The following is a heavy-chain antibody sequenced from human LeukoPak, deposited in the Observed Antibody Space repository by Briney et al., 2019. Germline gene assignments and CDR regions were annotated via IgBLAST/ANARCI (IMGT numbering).Heavy chain of an antibody. D-gene: IGHD5-24*01. CDR1: GFTFSSYS. J-gene: IGHJ3*02. Sequence: GGSLRLSCAASGFTFSSYSMNWVRQAPGKGLEWVSSISSSSSYIYYADSVKGRFTISRDNAKNSLYLQMNSLRAEDTAVYYCARGRDGYNLVDAFDIWGQGIMVTVSS. CDR2: ISSSSSYI. V-gene: IGHV3-21*01. CDR3: ARGRDGYNLVDAFDI.